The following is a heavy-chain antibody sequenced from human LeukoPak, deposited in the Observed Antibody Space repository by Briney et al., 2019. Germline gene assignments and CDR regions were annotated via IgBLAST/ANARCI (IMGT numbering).Heavy chain of an antibody. CDR2: INPSGGST. V-gene: IGHV1-46*01. CDR3: AREIGPIQLHLWGSAFDY. CDR1: GYTFTNYY. J-gene: IGHJ4*02. Sequence: GASVKVSCKASGYTFTNYYFHWVRQAPGQGLEWMGIINPSGGSTSYAQKFKGRFTMTRETSTSTVYMKLSSLRSEDRAVYYCAREIGPIQLHLWGSAFDYWGQGTLVTVSS. D-gene: IGHD5-18*01.